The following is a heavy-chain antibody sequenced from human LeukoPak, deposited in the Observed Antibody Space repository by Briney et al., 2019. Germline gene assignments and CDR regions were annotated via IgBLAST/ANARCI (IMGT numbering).Heavy chain of an antibody. Sequence: PSQTLSLTCTVFGGSISSGSYYWSWIRQPAGKGLEWIGRIYTSGSTNYNPSLKSRVTISVDTSKNQFSLKLSSVTAADTAVYYCARDDPYSGYSFDYWGQGTLVTVSS. CDR2: IYTSGST. CDR3: ARDDPYSGYSFDY. V-gene: IGHV4-61*02. CDR1: GGSISSGSYY. J-gene: IGHJ4*02. D-gene: IGHD5-12*01.